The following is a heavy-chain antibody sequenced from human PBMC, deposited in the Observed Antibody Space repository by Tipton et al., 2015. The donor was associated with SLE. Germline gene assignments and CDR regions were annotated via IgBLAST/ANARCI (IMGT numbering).Heavy chain of an antibody. V-gene: IGHV4-4*07. CDR3: ARRRRESRPSDLWNWLDP. J-gene: IGHJ5*02. Sequence: TLSLTCTVSGDSFSTYSWNWIRQPAGQGLEWVGRIYGSGGTYYNPSLKSRVTISVDTSKNQFSLNLSSVTAADTAVYYCARRRRESRPSDLWNWLDPWGQGILVTVTS. CDR1: GDSFSTYS. D-gene: IGHD3-16*01. CDR2: IYGSGGT.